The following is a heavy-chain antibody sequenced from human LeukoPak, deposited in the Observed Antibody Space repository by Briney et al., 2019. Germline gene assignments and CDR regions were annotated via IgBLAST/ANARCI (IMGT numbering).Heavy chain of an antibody. V-gene: IGHV3-23*01. J-gene: IGHJ1*01. D-gene: IGHD3-10*02. Sequence: GGSLRLSCAASGFTFSSYAMSWVRQAPGKGLEWVSAISGSGGSTYYADSVKGRFTISRDNSKNTLYLQMNSLRAEDTAVYYCAKGRVFGELYEYFQHWGQGTLVTVSS. CDR1: GFTFSSYA. CDR2: ISGSGGST. CDR3: AKGRVFGELYEYFQH.